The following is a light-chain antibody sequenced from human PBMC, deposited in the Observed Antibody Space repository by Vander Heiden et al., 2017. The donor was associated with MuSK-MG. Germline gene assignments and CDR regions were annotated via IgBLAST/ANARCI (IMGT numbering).Light chain of an antibody. Sequence: VQTRAPSVSVAPGRPGTITLGGYNIGSNSVPWYQQKHGQAPVLVIYDDVDRPAGISQRFSGSSSGNTAPLTISRVAAGDQAHYYCHVLYSISDQPGNNCVFLGGTNLTV. J-gene: IGLJ3*02. CDR2: DDV. CDR1: NIGSNS. CDR3: HVLYSISDQPGNNCV. V-gene: IGLV3-21*02.